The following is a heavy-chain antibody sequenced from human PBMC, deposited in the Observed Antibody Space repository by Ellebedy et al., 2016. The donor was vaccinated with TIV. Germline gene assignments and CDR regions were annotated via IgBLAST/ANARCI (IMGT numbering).Heavy chain of an antibody. CDR3: ARGYSSGWYNWFDP. J-gene: IGHJ5*02. D-gene: IGHD6-19*01. Sequence: MPGGSLRLSCTVSGGSISSYYWSWIRQPPGKGLEWIGYIYYSGSTNYNPSLKSQVTISVDTSKNQFSLKLSSVTAADTAVYYCARGYSSGWYNWFDPWGQGTLVTVSS. V-gene: IGHV4-59*01. CDR1: GGSISSYY. CDR2: IYYSGST.